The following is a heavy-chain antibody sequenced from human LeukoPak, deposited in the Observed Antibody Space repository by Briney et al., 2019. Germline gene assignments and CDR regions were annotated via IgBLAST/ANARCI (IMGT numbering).Heavy chain of an antibody. V-gene: IGHV4-4*02. Sequence: PSGTLSLTCAVSGGSISSSNWWSWVRQPPGKGLEWIGEIYHSGSTNYNPFLKSRVTISVDKSKNQFSLKLSSVTAADTAVYYCAREGIAVAGFFDYWGQGTLVTVSS. CDR2: IYHSGST. CDR1: GGSISSSNW. CDR3: AREGIAVAGFFDY. D-gene: IGHD6-19*01. J-gene: IGHJ4*02.